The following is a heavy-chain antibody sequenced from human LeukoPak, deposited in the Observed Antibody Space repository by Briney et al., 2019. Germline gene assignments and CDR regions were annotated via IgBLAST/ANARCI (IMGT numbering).Heavy chain of an antibody. D-gene: IGHD3-10*01. CDR3: ARVPPHYYGSFYFDY. V-gene: IGHV4-59*01. Sequence: PSETLSLTCTVSGGSISSYYWSWIRQPPGKGLEWIGYIYCSGSTNYNPSLKSRVTISVDTSKNQFSLKLSSVTAADTAVYYFARVPPHYYGSFYFDYWGQGTLVTVSS. CDR1: GGSISSYY. J-gene: IGHJ4*02. CDR2: IYCSGST.